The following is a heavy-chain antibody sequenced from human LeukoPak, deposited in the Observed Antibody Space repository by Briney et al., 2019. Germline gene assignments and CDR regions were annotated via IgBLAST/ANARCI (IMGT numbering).Heavy chain of an antibody. CDR2: IKQDGDEK. Sequence: GGPLRLSCAASGFTLSGYWMSWVRRAPGKGLEWVANIKQDGDEKYYVDSVKGRFTISRDYAKNSLYLQMNSLRAEDTAVYYCARVAVGAYYFDYWGQGTLVTVSS. V-gene: IGHV3-7*01. J-gene: IGHJ4*02. CDR1: GFTLSGYW. D-gene: IGHD1-26*01. CDR3: ARVAVGAYYFDY.